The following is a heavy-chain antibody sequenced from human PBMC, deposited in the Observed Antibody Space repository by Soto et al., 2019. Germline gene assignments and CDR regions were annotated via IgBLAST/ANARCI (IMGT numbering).Heavy chain of an antibody. CDR3: ARGGGGFWDDAFDI. CDR2: IWYDGSNK. J-gene: IGHJ3*02. CDR1: GFTFSSYG. V-gene: IGHV3-33*01. D-gene: IGHD2-15*01. Sequence: HPGGSLRLSCAASGFTFSSYGMHWVRQAPGKGLEWVAVIWYDGSNKYYADSVKGRFTISRDNSKNTLYLQMNSLRAEDTAVYYCARGGGGFWDDAFDIWGQGTMVTVSS.